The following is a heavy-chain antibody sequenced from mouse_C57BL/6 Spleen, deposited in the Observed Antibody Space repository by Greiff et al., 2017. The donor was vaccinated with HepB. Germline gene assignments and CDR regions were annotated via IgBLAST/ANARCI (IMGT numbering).Heavy chain of an antibody. J-gene: IGHJ3*01. D-gene: IGHD1-1*01. CDR2: IDPSDSET. CDR3: AGSENYYGSRLTY. CDR1: GYTFTSYW. Sequence: VQLQQSGAELVRPGSSVKLSCKASGYTFTSYWMHWVKQRPIQGLEWIGNIDPSDSETHYNQKFKDKATLTVDKSSSTAYMQLSSLPSEDSAVYYCAGSENYYGSRLTYWGQGTLVTVSA. V-gene: IGHV1-52*01.